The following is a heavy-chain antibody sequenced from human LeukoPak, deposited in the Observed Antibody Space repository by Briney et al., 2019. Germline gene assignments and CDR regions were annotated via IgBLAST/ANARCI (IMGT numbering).Heavy chain of an antibody. CDR3: AKVLDEDYGDYGPEY. V-gene: IGHV3-30*02. D-gene: IGHD4-17*01. Sequence: PGGSLRLSCAASGFTFSSYGMHWVRQAPGKGLEWVAFIRYDGSNKYYADSVKGRFTISRDNSKNTLYLQMNSLRAEDTAVYYCAKVLDEDYGDYGPEYWGQGTLVTVSS. CDR1: GFTFSSYG. CDR2: IRYDGSNK. J-gene: IGHJ4*02.